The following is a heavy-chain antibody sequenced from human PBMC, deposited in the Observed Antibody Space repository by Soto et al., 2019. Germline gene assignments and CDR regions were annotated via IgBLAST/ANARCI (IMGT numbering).Heavy chain of an antibody. D-gene: IGHD3-16*02. CDR1: GFNFEDYG. J-gene: IGHJ6*02. CDR3: AKDSFYRGDYFYGLDV. Sequence: SLRLNCEVAGFNFEDYGIDRVRQRPGKGLEWVSGINWNSRSVAYADSVKGRFTISRDNAKNSLYLQMKSLGVEDTAFYYCAKDSFYRGDYFYGLDVWGQGTTVTVSS. CDR2: INWNSRSV. V-gene: IGHV3-9*01.